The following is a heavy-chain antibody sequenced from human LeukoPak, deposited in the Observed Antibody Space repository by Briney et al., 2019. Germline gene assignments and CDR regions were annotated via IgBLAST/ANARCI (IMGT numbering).Heavy chain of an antibody. CDR3: ARVYGLDNWNDVLAAFDI. CDR1: GGTFSSYA. J-gene: IGHJ3*02. D-gene: IGHD1-1*01. Sequence: SVKVSCKAFGGTFSSYAISWVRQAPGQGLEWMGGIIPIFGTANYAQKFQGRVTITTDESTSTAYMELSSLRSEDTAVYYCARVYGLDNWNDVLAAFDIWGQGTMVTVSS. CDR2: IIPIFGTA. V-gene: IGHV1-69*05.